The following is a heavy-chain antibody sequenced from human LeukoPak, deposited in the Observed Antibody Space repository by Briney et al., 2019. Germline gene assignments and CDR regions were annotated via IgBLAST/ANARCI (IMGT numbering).Heavy chain of an antibody. J-gene: IGHJ5*01. V-gene: IGHV1-2*02. CDR1: GYTFTNFY. D-gene: IGHD2-8*02. CDR3: ARDPRDTGGSYDS. Sequence: ASVKVSCKASGYTFTNFYIHWVRQAPGQGPDWMGYINPRNGAISYSQKFQGRLTFTRDSSISTAYMEVSSLKSDDTALYYCARDPRDTGGSYDSWGQGTLLTVSS. CDR2: INPRNGAI.